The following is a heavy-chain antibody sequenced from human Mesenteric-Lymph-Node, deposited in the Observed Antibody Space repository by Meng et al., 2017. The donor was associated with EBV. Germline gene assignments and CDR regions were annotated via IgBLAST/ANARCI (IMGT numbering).Heavy chain of an antibody. CDR1: GVSFSGYY. Sequence: QVQRQQWGAGMLKPSETVSLPGAVDGVSFSGYYWSWIRQPPGKGLEWIGEINHSGSTNYNPSLKSRVTISVDTSKNQFSLKLSSVTAADTAVYYCARGEKGPIDYWGQGTLVTVSS. CDR2: INHSGST. J-gene: IGHJ4*02. CDR3: ARGEKGPIDY. V-gene: IGHV4-34*01.